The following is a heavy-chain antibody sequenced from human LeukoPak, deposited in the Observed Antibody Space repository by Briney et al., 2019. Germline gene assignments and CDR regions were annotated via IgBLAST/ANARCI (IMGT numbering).Heavy chain of an antibody. CDR1: GYTLTSYY. V-gene: IGHV1-46*01. D-gene: IGHD4-17*01. CDR2: INPSGGST. Sequence: GASVKVSCKASGYTLTSYYMHWVRQAPGQGLEWMGIINPSGGSTSYAQKFQGRVTMTRDTSTSTVYMELSSLRSEDTAVYYCARDLRVTTVPGAFDIWGQGIMVTVSS. CDR3: ARDLRVTTVPGAFDI. J-gene: IGHJ3*02.